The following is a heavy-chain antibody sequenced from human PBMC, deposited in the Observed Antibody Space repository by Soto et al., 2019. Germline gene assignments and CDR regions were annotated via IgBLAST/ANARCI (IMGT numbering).Heavy chain of an antibody. J-gene: IGHJ4*02. CDR3: ARGDCSSTGGRPYYFDY. D-gene: IGHD2-2*01. CDR1: GGTFSSYA. Sequence: QVQLVQSGAEVKKPGSSVKVSCKASGGTFSSYAISWVRQAPGQGLEWLGGIIPIFGTANYAQKFQGRVTITADESTSTAYMELSSLRSEDTAVYYCARGDCSSTGGRPYYFDYWGQGTLVTVSS. CDR2: IIPIFGTA. V-gene: IGHV1-69*01.